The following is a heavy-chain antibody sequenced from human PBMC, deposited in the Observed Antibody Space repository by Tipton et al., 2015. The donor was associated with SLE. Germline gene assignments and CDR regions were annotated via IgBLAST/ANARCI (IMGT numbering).Heavy chain of an antibody. V-gene: IGHV4-59*11. Sequence: TLSLTCTVSGGSISSHYWGWIRQPPGKGLEWIGSIYHSGSTNYNPSLKSRVTISVDTSKNQFSLKLSSVTAADTAVYYCARGDYGAFQYFQHWGQGTLVTVSS. CDR3: ARGDYGAFQYFQH. J-gene: IGHJ1*01. CDR2: IYHSGST. CDR1: GGSISSHY. D-gene: IGHD4-17*01.